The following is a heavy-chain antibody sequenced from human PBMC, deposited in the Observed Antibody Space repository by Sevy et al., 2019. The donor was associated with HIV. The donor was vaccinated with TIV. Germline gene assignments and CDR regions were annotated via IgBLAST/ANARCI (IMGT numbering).Heavy chain of an antibody. Sequence: GGSLRLSCAASGFTVSSNHMSWVRQAPGKGLEWVSVIYSGGSTYYADSVKGRFTISRDNSKNTLYLQMNSLRAEDTAVYYCARGVAVAGYYFDYWGQGTLVTVSS. CDR2: IYSGGST. D-gene: IGHD6-19*01. CDR1: GFTVSSNH. J-gene: IGHJ4*02. CDR3: ARGVAVAGYYFDY. V-gene: IGHV3-53*01.